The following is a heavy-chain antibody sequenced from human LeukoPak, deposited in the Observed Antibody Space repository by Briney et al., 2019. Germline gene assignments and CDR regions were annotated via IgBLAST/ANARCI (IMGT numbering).Heavy chain of an antibody. CDR1: GXPVSSNF. Sequence: PGGSLRLSCSASGXPVSSNFRSWVRQAPGKGLEWVSVVYGGGTTYYADSVKGRFTISRDNSKNALYLQMNSLRVEDTAVYYCARIDSSGFYPAYWGQGTLVTVSS. CDR3: ARIDSSGFYPAY. D-gene: IGHD3-22*01. CDR2: VYGGGTT. J-gene: IGHJ4*02. V-gene: IGHV3-53*01.